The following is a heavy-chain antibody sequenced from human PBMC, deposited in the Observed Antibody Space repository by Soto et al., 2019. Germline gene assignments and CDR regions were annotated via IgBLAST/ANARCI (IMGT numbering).Heavy chain of an antibody. Sequence: GASVKVSCKASGYSFTDYYIHCVRQAPGQGLEWMGWIGPNSGGTSYAQKFQGRVTMTRDRSISTTYMELSSLRSEDTAVYYCARGLMGRGSPYKPNWFDPWGQGTLVTVSS. D-gene: IGHD3-10*01. J-gene: IGHJ5*02. CDR2: IGPNSGGT. V-gene: IGHV1-2*02. CDR1: GYSFTDYY. CDR3: ARGLMGRGSPYKPNWFDP.